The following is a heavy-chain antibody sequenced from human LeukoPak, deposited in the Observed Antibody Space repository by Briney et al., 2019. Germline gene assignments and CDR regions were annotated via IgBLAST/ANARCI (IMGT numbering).Heavy chain of an antibody. Sequence: SVKVSCKASGGTFSSYAISWVRQAPGQGLEWMGGIIPIFGTANYAQKLQGRVTMTTDTSTSTAYMELRSLRSDDTAVYYCARDPSPWGQGTLVTVSS. CDR3: ARDPSP. V-gene: IGHV1-69*05. J-gene: IGHJ5*02. CDR2: IIPIFGTA. CDR1: GGTFSSYA.